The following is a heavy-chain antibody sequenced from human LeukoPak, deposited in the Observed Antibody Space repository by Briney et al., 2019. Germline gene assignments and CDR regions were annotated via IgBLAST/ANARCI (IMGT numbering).Heavy chain of an antibody. J-gene: IGHJ4*02. CDR2: ISYDGSNK. Sequence: GGSLRLSCAASGFTFSSYAMHWVRQAPGKGLEWVAVISYDGSNKCYADSVKGRFTISRDNSKNTLYLQMNSLRAEDTAVYYCLARYSSGWSFDYWGQGTLVTVSS. D-gene: IGHD6-19*01. CDR3: LARYSSGWSFDY. V-gene: IGHV3-30-3*01. CDR1: GFTFSSYA.